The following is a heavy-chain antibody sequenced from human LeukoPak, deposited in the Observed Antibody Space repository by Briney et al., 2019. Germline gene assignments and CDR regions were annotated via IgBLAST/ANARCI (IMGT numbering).Heavy chain of an antibody. Sequence: SETLSLTCIVSGVSISSSYYYWGWIRQPPGKGLEWIGEINHSGSTNYNPSLKSRVTISVDTSKNQFSLKLSSVTAADTAVYYCARGIVGATFPQFDPWGQGTLVTVSS. D-gene: IGHD1-26*01. V-gene: IGHV4-39*07. CDR2: INHSGST. J-gene: IGHJ5*02. CDR3: ARGIVGATFPQFDP. CDR1: GVSISSSYYY.